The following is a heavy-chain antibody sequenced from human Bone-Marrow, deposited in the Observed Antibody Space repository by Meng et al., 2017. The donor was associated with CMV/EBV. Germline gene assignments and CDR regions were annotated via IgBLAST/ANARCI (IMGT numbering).Heavy chain of an antibody. CDR2: IIWKSGRT. CDR3: VKDVTPGGAGR. CDR1: GFSSLDYG. J-gene: IGHJ4*02. D-gene: IGHD3-10*01. V-gene: IGHV3-9*02. Sequence: SLKISCVVSGFSSLDYGIHWVRQAPGKGLEWVSGIIWKSGRTGYVDSVRGRFTISRDNAKNSLYLEMDSLRVGDTALYYCVKDVTPGGAGRWGQGKRVTGAS.